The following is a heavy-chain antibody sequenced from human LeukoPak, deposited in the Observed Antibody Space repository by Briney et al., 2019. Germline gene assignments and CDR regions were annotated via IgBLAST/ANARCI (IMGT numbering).Heavy chain of an antibody. J-gene: IGHJ6*04. CDR3: VRDDGDV. V-gene: IGHV3-7*01. CDR1: GFTFSNYW. CDR2: INEGGSGK. Sequence: GGSLRLSCVFSGFTFSNYWMKWVRQAPGKGLEWVASINEGGSGKYSMDSVKDRVTISRDNAKNSLDLQINSLTVEDTAIYYCVRDDGDVWGKGTTVTVSS.